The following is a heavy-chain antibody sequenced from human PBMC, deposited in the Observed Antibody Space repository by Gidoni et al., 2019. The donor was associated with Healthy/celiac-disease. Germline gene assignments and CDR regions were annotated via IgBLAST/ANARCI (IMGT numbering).Heavy chain of an antibody. V-gene: IGHV4-34*01. D-gene: IGHD2-2*01. CDR1: GGSFSGYY. J-gene: IGHJ6*03. CDR3: AREGVYCSSTSCYALRGLHYYMDV. CDR2: INHSGST. Sequence: QVQLQQWGAGLLKPSETLSLTCAVYGGSFSGYYWSWIRQPPGKGLEWIGEINHSGSTNYNPSLKSRVTISVDTSKNQVSLKLSSVTAAETAVYYCAREGVYCSSTSCYALRGLHYYMDVWGKGTTVTVSS.